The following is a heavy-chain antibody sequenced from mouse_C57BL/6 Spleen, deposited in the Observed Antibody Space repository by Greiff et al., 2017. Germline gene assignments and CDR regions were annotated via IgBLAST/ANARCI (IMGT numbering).Heavy chain of an antibody. V-gene: IGHV1-82*01. Sequence: QVQLQQSGPELVKPGASVKLSCKASGYAFRSSWMNWVKQRPGHGLEWIGRIYPGDGDTNYNEKFKGKATLTADKSSSTAYMHLSSLTSEDSAVFFCGRSLGSSYPFGDWGKGTTLTVSA. CDR3: GRSLGSSYPFGD. CDR1: GYAFRSSW. CDR2: IYPGDGDT. J-gene: IGHJ2*01. D-gene: IGHD1-1*01.